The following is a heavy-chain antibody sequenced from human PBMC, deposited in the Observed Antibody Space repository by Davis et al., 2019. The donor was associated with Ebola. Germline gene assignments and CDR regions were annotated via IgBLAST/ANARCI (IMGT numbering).Heavy chain of an antibody. D-gene: IGHD6-13*01. CDR2: ISYDGSNK. Sequence: GESLKISCAASGFTFSSYGMHWVRQAPGKGLEWVAVISYDGSNKYYADSVKGRFTISRDNSKNTLYLQMNSLRAEDTAVYYCAKDGVYGLPNYFDYWGQGTRVTVSS. J-gene: IGHJ4*02. CDR1: GFTFSSYG. V-gene: IGHV3-30*18. CDR3: AKDGVYGLPNYFDY.